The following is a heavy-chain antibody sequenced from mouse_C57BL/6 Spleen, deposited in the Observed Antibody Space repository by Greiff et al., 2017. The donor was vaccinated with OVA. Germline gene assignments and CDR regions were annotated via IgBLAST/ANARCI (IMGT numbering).Heavy chain of an antibody. V-gene: IGHV1-22*01. CDR3: ARESYYGYDEGYFDY. Sequence: VQLQQSGPELVKPGASVKMSCKASGYTFTDYNMHWVKQSHGKSLEWIGYINPNNGGTSYNQKFKGKATLTVNQSSSTAYMELRSLTSEDSAVYYGARESYYGYDEGYFDYWGQGTTLTVSS. J-gene: IGHJ2*01. D-gene: IGHD2-2*01. CDR2: INPNNGGT. CDR1: GYTFTDYN.